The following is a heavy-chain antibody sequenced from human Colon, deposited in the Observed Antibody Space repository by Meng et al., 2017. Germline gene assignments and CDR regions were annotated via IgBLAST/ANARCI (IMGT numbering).Heavy chain of an antibody. CDR3: ASGRKYCSSTSCYGQFDY. Sequence: GQLRESGPGLVKPSGTLSLTCAVSGGSISSSNWWSWVRQPPGKGLEWIGEIYHSGSTNYNPSLKSRVTISVDKSKNQFSLKLSSVTAADTAVYYCASGRKYCSSTSCYGQFDYWGQGTLVTVSS. J-gene: IGHJ4*02. V-gene: IGHV4-4*02. CDR2: IYHSGST. D-gene: IGHD2-2*01. CDR1: GGSISSSNW.